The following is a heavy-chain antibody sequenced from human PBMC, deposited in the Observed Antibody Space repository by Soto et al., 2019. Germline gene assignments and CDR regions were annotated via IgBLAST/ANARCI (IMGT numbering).Heavy chain of an antibody. Sequence: EVQLLESGGGLVQPGGSLRLSCAASGFTFSSYAMSWVRQAPGKGLEWVTAISGSGGSTYYADSVKGRFTISRDNSTNSLYLQMNSLRAEDTAVYYCAKEGEYSSGWDNFDYWGQGTLVTVSS. CDR3: AKEGEYSSGWDNFDY. CDR1: GFTFSSYA. V-gene: IGHV3-23*01. J-gene: IGHJ4*02. CDR2: ISGSGGST. D-gene: IGHD6-19*01.